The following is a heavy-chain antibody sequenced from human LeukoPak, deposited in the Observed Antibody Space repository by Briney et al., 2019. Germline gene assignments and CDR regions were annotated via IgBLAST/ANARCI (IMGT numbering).Heavy chain of an antibody. Sequence: SETLSLTCTVSGGSISSSSYYWGWIRQPPGKGLEWIGSIYYSGSTYYNPSLKSRATISVDTSKNQFSLKLSSVTAADTAVYYCARHYFWAIGASDIWGQGTMVTVSS. CDR1: GGSISSSSYY. J-gene: IGHJ3*02. V-gene: IGHV4-39*01. CDR3: ARHYFWAIGASDI. CDR2: IYYSGST. D-gene: IGHD2/OR15-2a*01.